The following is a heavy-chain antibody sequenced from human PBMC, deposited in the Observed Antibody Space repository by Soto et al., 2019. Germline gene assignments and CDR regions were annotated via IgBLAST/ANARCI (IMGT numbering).Heavy chain of an antibody. CDR3: ARDLDYGGNSRSNWFDP. CDR2: INPSGGST. Sequence: ASVKVSCKASGYTFTSYYMHWVRQAPGQGLEWMGIINPSGGSTSYAQKFQGRVTMTRDTSTSTVYMELSSLRSEDTAVYYCARDLDYGGNSRSNWFDPWGQGTLATVSS. CDR1: GYTFTSYY. D-gene: IGHD4-17*01. V-gene: IGHV1-46*01. J-gene: IGHJ5*02.